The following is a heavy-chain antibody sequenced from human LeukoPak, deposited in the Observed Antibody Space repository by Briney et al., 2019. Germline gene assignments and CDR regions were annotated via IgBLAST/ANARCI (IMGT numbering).Heavy chain of an antibody. J-gene: IGHJ5*01. CDR2: LSYSGNS. CDR3: GRLWVVVVASTPSPNCFDS. Sequence: PSETLSLTCTVPGGSISSSSYYLGWIRQPPGKGLEWIGSLSYSGNSYYNPSLKGRLTLSIDTSKNQFSLGLRSVTVADTAVYYCGRLWVVVVASTPSPNCFDSWGQGTLVTVSS. D-gene: IGHD2-15*01. V-gene: IGHV4-39*01. CDR1: GGSISSSSYY.